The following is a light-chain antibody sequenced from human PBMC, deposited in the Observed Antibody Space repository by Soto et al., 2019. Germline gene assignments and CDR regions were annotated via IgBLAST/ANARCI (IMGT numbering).Light chain of an antibody. CDR2: DDN. V-gene: IGLV1-51*01. Sequence: QSVLTQPASLSATPGEKVTISCSGRGSNIGRNYVSWYRQFPGTAPQLPIYDDNKRHSGVPDRLSGSRYGTSASLAIAGLQPGDEADYYCGTWDESLGAGVFGGGTKVTVL. CDR1: GSNIGRNY. CDR3: GTWDESLGAGV. J-gene: IGLJ2*01.